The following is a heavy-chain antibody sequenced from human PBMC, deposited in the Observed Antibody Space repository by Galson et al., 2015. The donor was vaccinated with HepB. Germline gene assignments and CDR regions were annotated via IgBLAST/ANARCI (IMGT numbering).Heavy chain of an antibody. CDR2: FYYSGST. CDR3: ARVLWSGEQQLVISGWFDP. CDR1: GGSISSYY. V-gene: IGHV4-59*01. D-gene: IGHD6-13*01. J-gene: IGHJ5*02. Sequence: SETLSLTCTVSGGSISSYYWSWIRQPPGKGLEWIGYFYYSGSTNYNPSLKSRVTISVDTSKNQFSLKLSSVAAADTAVHYCARVLWSGEQQLVISGWFDPWGQGTLVTVSS.